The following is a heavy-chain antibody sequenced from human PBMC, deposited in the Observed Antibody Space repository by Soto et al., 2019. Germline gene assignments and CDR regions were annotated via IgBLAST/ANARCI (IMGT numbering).Heavy chain of an antibody. J-gene: IGHJ3*02. D-gene: IGHD6-19*01. CDR2: VKSKTDGGTT. V-gene: IGHV3-15*07. CDR3: TTGQWRACDGFDI. Sequence: ESGGGLVKPGGSLRLSCAASGFTFSNAWMNWVRQAPGKGLEWVGRVKSKTDGGTTDYAAPVKGRFTISRDYSKNTLYLQMYSLKTEDTAVYYCTTGQWRACDGFDIWGQGTMVTVSS. CDR1: GFTFSNAW.